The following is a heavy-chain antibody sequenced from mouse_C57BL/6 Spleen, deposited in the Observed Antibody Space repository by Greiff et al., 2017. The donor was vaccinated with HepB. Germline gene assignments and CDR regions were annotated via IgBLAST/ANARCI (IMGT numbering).Heavy chain of an antibody. Sequence: QVQLQQSGPELVKPGASVKISCKASGYSFTSYYIHWVKQRPGQGLEWIGWIYPGSGNTKYNEKFKGKATLTADTSSSTAYMQLSSLTSEDSAVYYCAIHYYGSSYRGVGAMDYWGQGTSVTVSS. CDR2: IYPGSGNT. D-gene: IGHD1-1*01. V-gene: IGHV1-66*01. CDR3: AIHYYGSSYRGVGAMDY. J-gene: IGHJ4*01. CDR1: GYSFTSYY.